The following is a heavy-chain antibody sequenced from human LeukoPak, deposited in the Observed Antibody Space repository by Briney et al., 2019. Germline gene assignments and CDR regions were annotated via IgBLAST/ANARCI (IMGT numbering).Heavy chain of an antibody. J-gene: IGHJ6*03. CDR1: GLTFSSYS. CDR2: ISSSSSYI. Sequence: GGSLRLSCAASGLTFSSYSMNWVRQAPGKGLEWVSSISSSSSYIYYADSVKGRFTISRDNAKNSLYLQMNSLRAEDTAVYYCARVDGVQLWLSYYYMDVWGKGTTVTVSS. D-gene: IGHD5-18*01. V-gene: IGHV3-21*01. CDR3: ARVDGVQLWLSYYYMDV.